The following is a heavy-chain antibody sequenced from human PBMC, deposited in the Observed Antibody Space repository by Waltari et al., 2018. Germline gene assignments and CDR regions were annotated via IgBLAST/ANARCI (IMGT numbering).Heavy chain of an antibody. CDR2: INPSGGST. D-gene: IGHD2-21*02. Sequence: QVHLVQSGAEVKKPGASVRVSCKASGYTFTSYYKHWVRQAPGQGLEWMGIINPSGGSTYYAQKFQGRVTMTRDTSTSTVYMELSSLRSEDTAVYYCARVSHYDAFDIWGQGTMVTVSS. CDR1: GYTFTSYY. V-gene: IGHV1-46*01. CDR3: ARVSHYDAFDI. J-gene: IGHJ3*02.